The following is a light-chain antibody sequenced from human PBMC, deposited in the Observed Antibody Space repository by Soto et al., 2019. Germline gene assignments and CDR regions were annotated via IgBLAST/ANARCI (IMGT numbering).Light chain of an antibody. Sequence: AIQMTQSPSSLSASVGDRVTITCRASQGIRHYLGWYQQKPGKAPKLLIYAASSLQSGVPSRFSGSGSGIDFTLTISSLQHEDFATYYCLQDYNYPLTFGGGTKVEIK. CDR3: LQDYNYPLT. J-gene: IGKJ4*01. CDR2: AAS. V-gene: IGKV1-6*01. CDR1: QGIRHY.